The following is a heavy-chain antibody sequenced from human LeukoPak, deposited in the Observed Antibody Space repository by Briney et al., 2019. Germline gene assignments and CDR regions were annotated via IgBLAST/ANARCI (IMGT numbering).Heavy chain of an antibody. Sequence: ASVKVSCKASGYTFTNYNINWLRQATGQGLEWLGWMSPNTGKTGYAQKFQGRVTMTRDTSISTAYMELSSLRSEDTAVYYCARGVRSYPPDYWGQGTLVTVSS. CDR1: GYTFTNYN. CDR3: ARGVRSYPPDY. CDR2: MSPNTGKT. D-gene: IGHD2-15*01. J-gene: IGHJ4*02. V-gene: IGHV1-8*01.